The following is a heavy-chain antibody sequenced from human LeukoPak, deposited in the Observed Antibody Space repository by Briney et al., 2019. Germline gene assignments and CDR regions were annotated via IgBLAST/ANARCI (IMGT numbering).Heavy chain of an antibody. CDR2: IYYSGST. Sequence: PSETLSLTCTVSGGSISSHYWSWIRQPPGKGLEWIGYIYYSGSTSYNPSLKSRVTISVDTSKNQFSLKLSSVTAADTAVYYCARKIPYYYDSSGEYYFDYWGQGTLVTVSS. CDR1: GGSISSHY. CDR3: ARKIPYYYDSSGEYYFDY. D-gene: IGHD3-22*01. V-gene: IGHV4-59*11. J-gene: IGHJ4*02.